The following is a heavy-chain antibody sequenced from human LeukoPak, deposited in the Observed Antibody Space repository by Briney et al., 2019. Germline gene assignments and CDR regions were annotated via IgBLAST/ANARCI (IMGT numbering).Heavy chain of an antibody. CDR3: GRGTTHRWFGEGGTALDI. CDR1: GYTFTGSY. V-gene: IGHV1-2*02. Sequence: GASVKVSCKASGYTFTGSYLHWVRQAPGQGLEWMGWLNPNSGDTKDALKFQDRVTMTRDTSINTAYMELSRLTSDDTAVYYCGRGTTHRWFGEGGTALDIWGQGTMVTVSS. D-gene: IGHD3-10*01. CDR2: LNPNSGDT. J-gene: IGHJ3*02.